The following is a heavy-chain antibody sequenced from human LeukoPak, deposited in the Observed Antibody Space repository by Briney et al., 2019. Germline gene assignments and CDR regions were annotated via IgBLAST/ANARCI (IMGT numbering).Heavy chain of an antibody. D-gene: IGHD3-22*01. CDR2: ITGNGGKT. CDR1: GFTFSNYA. J-gene: IGHJ4*02. CDR3: AKRDYYDSSGYAPLFGH. Sequence: GGSLRLSCAASGFTFSNYAMAWVRQAPRKGLEWVSAITGNGGKTFYADSVKGRLTISRDNSKNTLYLQMNSLRGEDTAVYFCAKRDYYDSSGYAPLFGHWGPGTLATVSP. V-gene: IGHV3-23*01.